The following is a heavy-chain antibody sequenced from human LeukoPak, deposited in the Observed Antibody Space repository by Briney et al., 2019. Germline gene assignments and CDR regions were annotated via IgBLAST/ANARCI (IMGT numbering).Heavy chain of an antibody. J-gene: IGHJ3*02. CDR1: GFTFSSYA. CDR2: ISGSGST. CDR3: AEDSRAGSPRAFDI. Sequence: GGSLRLSCAASGFTFSSYAMSWVRQAPGKGLEWVSTISGSGSTYYPDSVKGRFTISRDNSKNTLYLQMNDLRAEDTAIYYCAEDSRAGSPRAFDIWGQGTMVTVSS. V-gene: IGHV3-23*01.